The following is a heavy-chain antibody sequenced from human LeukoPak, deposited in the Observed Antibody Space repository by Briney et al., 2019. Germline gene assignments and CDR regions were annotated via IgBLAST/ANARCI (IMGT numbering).Heavy chain of an antibody. CDR3: ARLRYSYGPSEI. V-gene: IGHV1-18*04. Sequence: ASVKVSCEASGYTFTSYGISWVRQAPGQGLEWMGWISAYNGNTNYAQKLQGRVTMTTDTSTSTAYMELRSLRSDDTAVYYCARLRYSYGPSEIWGQGTLVTVSS. CDR2: ISAYNGNT. CDR1: GYTFTSYG. J-gene: IGHJ4*02. D-gene: IGHD5-18*01.